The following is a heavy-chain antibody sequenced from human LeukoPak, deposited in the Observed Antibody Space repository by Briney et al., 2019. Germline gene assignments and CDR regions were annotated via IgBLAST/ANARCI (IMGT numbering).Heavy chain of an antibody. D-gene: IGHD1-26*01. J-gene: IGHJ6*02. CDR1: GFTFSSYG. CDR2: ISYDGSNK. CDR3: AREVSGTSGYYYYGMDV. Sequence: GGSLRLSCAASGFTFSSYGMHWVRQAPGKGLEWVAVISYDGSNKYYADSVKGRFTISRDNSKNTLYLQMNSLRAEDTAVYYCAREVSGTSGYYYYGMDVWGQGTTVTVSS. V-gene: IGHV3-30*03.